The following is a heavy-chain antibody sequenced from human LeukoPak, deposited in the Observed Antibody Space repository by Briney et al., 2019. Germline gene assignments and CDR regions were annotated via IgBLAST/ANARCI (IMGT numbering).Heavy chain of an antibody. CDR2: IYYSGST. J-gene: IGHJ4*02. CDR1: GGSISSSSYY. V-gene: IGHV4-39*07. Sequence: SETLSLTCTVFGGSISSSSYYWGWIRQPPGKGLEWIGSIYYSGSTYYNPSLKSRVTISVDTSKNQFSLKLSSVTAADTAVYYCARVVDILTGYYGSFDYWGQGTLVTVSS. D-gene: IGHD3-9*01. CDR3: ARVVDILTGYYGSFDY.